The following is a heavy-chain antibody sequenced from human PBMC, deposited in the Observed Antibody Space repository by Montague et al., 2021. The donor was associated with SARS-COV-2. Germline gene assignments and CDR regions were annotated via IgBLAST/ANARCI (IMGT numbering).Heavy chain of an antibody. V-gene: IGHV4-34*01. CDR2: ISQSGNT. D-gene: IGHD2-2*02. J-gene: IGHJ6*03. CDR1: GGSFSRYY. CDR3: ARLGDGIVPSPILGLGPYYSFYYMDV. Sequence: SETLSLTSAVSGGSFSRYYWSWIRQPPGKGLEWIGEISQSGNTKYNPSLQSRVSMSFDTSRNQFSLKVSSVTAADTAIYYCARLGDGIVPSPILGLGPYYSFYYMDVWGKGTTVTVSS.